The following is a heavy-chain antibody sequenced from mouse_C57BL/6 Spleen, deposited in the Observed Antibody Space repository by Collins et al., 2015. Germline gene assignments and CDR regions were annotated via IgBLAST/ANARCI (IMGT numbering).Heavy chain of an antibody. Sequence: QVQLQQPGAELVKPGASVKLSCKASGYTFTSYWMQWVKQRPGQGLEWIGEIDPSDSYTNYNQKFKGKATLTVDTSSSTAYMQLSSLTSEDSAVYYCARSSYYDERRRDYFDYWGQGTTLTVSS. V-gene: IGHV1-50*01. CDR3: ARSSYYDERRRDYFDY. CDR2: IDPSDSYT. CDR1: GYTFTSYW. D-gene: IGHD2-4*01. J-gene: IGHJ2*01.